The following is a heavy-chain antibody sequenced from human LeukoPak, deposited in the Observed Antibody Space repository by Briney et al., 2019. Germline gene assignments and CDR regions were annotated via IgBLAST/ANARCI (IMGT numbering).Heavy chain of an antibody. CDR2: IYPGDSDT. CDR3: ARTPSSPRWNDDGFDI. Sequence: GESLKISCEGFGCRFTNYWIGWVRQMPGKGLEWMGIIYPGDSDTIYSPSFQGQVTISADESISTAYLQWSSLQASDSAMYYCARTPSSPRWNDDGFDIWGQGTMVTVSP. J-gene: IGHJ3*02. D-gene: IGHD1-1*01. CDR1: GCRFTNYW. V-gene: IGHV5-51*01.